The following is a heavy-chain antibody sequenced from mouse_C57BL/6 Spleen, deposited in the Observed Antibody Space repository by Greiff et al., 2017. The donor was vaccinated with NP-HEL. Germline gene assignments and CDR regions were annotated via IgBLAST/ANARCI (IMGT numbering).Heavy chain of an antibody. CDR2: INPSSGYT. D-gene: IGHD2-4*01. J-gene: IGHJ3*01. CDR1: GYTFTSYW. V-gene: IGHV1-7*01. Sequence: QVQLQQSGAELVKPGASVKLSCKASGYTFTSYWMHWVKQRPGQGLEWIGYINPSSGYTKYNQKFKDKATLTADKSSSTAYMQLSSLTYEDSAVYYCARSVYYDYDGFAYWGQGTLVTVSA. CDR3: ARSVYYDYDGFAY.